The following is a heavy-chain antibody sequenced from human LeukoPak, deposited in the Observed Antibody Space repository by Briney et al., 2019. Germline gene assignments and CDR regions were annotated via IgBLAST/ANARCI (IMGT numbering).Heavy chain of an antibody. J-gene: IGHJ6*02. CDR1: GYTFTTYH. V-gene: IGHV1-8*02. CDR3: ARGRGYCSGGSCHRGYGMDV. D-gene: IGHD2-15*01. CDR2: MNPDSGNT. Sequence: GASVTVSCKASGYTFTTYHMHWVRQAPGQGLEWMGWMNPDSGNTGYAQKFQGRVTMTRNTSISTAYMELSSLRSEDTAVYYCARGRGYCSGGSCHRGYGMDVWGQGTTVTVSS.